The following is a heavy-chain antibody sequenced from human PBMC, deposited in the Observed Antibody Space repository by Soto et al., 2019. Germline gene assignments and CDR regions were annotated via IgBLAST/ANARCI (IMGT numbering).Heavy chain of an antibody. CDR2: IYWDDDE. J-gene: IGHJ4*02. D-gene: IGHD3-10*01. CDR3: AHSRNLITEDAQVGDFDY. CDR1: GFSLTTDGEG. Sequence: QITLKESGPTLVKPAQTLALTCSFSGFSLTTDGEGVGWVRQPPGEALEWLALIYWDDDERHSPSLKTRLTITKDPSKNQVVLIRTNMDPVDTATYYCAHSRNLITEDAQVGDFDYWGQGTLVTVSS. V-gene: IGHV2-5*02.